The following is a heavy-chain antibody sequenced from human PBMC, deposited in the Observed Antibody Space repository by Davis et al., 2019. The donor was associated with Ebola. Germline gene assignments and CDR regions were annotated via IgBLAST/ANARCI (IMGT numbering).Heavy chain of an antibody. J-gene: IGHJ3*02. D-gene: IGHD3-22*01. CDR2: IDWDDDK. CDR1: GFSLSTSGMC. V-gene: IGHV2-70*01. CDR3: ARIRYYYDSSWAFDI. Sequence: SGPTLVKPTQTLTLTCTFSGFSLSTSGMCVSWIRQPPGKALEWLTLIDWDDDKYYSTSLKTRLTISKDTSKNQVVLTMTNMDPVDTATYYCARIRYYYDSSWAFDIWGQGTMVTVSS.